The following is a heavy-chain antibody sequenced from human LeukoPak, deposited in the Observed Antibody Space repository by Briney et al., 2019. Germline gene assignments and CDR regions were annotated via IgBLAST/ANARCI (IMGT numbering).Heavy chain of an antibody. Sequence: PVKVSCKASGGTFSSYAISWVRQAPGQGLEWMGGIIPIFGTANYAQKFQGRVTITADESTSTAYMELSSLRSEDTAVYYCARGGHRRYYYTSGSAFDPWGQGTLVTVSS. CDR2: IIPIFGTA. CDR1: GGTFSSYA. CDR3: ARGGHRRYYYTSGSAFDP. J-gene: IGHJ5*02. V-gene: IGHV1-69*13. D-gene: IGHD3-10*01.